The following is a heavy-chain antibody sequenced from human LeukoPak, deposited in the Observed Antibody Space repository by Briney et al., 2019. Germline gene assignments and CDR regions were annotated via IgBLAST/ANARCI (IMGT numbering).Heavy chain of an antibody. CDR2: ISWNSGSI. CDR1: GFTFDDYA. Sequence: PGGSLRLSCAASGFTFDDYAMRWVRHAPGKGLEWVLGISWNSGSIGYADSVKGRFTISRDNAKNSLNLQMSSLRAEDTALSYGAKDKGAQRPFRYFDLWGRGTLVTVSS. D-gene: IGHD2-21*01. CDR3: AKDKGAQRPFRYFDL. J-gene: IGHJ2*01. V-gene: IGHV3-9*01.